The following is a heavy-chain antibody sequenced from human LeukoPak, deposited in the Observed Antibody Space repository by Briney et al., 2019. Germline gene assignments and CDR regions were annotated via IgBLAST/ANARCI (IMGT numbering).Heavy chain of an antibody. CDR1: VGSLSSYY. V-gene: IGHV4-59*01. J-gene: IGHJ5*02. CDR3: ARGGYSSSWYYDAGGFDP. D-gene: IGHD6-13*01. CDR2: IYYSGST. Sequence: SETLSLTCTVSVGSLSSYYWSWIRQPPGKGLEWIGYIYYSGSTNYNTSLKSRVTISVDTSKHQFSLKLSSVTAADTAVYYCARGGYSSSWYYDAGGFDPWGQGTLVTVSS.